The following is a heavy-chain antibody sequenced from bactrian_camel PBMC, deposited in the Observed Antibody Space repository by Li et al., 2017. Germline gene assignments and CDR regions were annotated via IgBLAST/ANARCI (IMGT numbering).Heavy chain of an antibody. V-gene: IGHV3-3*01. Sequence: HVQLVESGGDSVQPGGSLRLTCVVSGHSRGSNCVGWFRLPPGRAPAEREGIAAIRNSGGEAWYAGSVKGRFTISQDSARNTVYLQMNSLKPEDTAMYYCAAAWGYRGVRCSPTYEYNAWGQGTQVTVSS. D-gene: IGHD5*01. CDR3: AAAWGYRGVRCSPTYEYNA. J-gene: IGHJ4*01. CDR2: IRNSGGEA. CDR1: GHSRGSNC.